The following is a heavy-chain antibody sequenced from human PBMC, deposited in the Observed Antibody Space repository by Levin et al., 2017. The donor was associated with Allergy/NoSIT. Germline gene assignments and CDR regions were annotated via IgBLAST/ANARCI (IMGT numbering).Heavy chain of an antibody. Sequence: PGGSLRLSCTVSGASISTYYWSWIRQSPGKGLEWIGYIYHNGDTRYNPSLKSRVTISVDTSKNQFSLKLNSVTAADTAVYHCARDGYNAIDSWGQGTLVTVSS. CDR2: IYHNGDT. V-gene: IGHV4-59*12. CDR1: GASISTYY. J-gene: IGHJ4*02. D-gene: IGHD5-24*01. CDR3: ARDGYNAIDS.